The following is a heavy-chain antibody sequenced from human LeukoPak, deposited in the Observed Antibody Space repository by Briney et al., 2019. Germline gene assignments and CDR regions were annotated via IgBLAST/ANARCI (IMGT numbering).Heavy chain of an antibody. Sequence: SVKVSCKASGGTFSSYAISWVRQAPGQGLEWMGRIIPIFGTANYAQKFQGRVTITTDESTSTAYMELSSLRSDDTAVYFCARERGYYFDFWGQGTLVTVSS. CDR3: ARERGYYFDF. V-gene: IGHV1-69*05. CDR2: IIPIFGTA. D-gene: IGHD3-10*01. J-gene: IGHJ4*02. CDR1: GGTFSSYA.